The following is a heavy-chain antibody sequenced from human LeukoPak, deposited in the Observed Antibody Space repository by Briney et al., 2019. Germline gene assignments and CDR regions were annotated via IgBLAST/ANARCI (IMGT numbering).Heavy chain of an antibody. CDR1: GFTFSTYA. V-gene: IGHV3-33*08. CDR2: IWYDGSNK. Sequence: GGSLRLSCAASGFTFSTYAMSWVRQAPGKGLEWVAVIWYDGSNKHYADSVKGRFTISRDNSKNTLYLQMNSLRAEDTAVYYCAREFGIYLGELSLGGYWGQGTLVTVSS. J-gene: IGHJ4*02. D-gene: IGHD3-16*02. CDR3: AREFGIYLGELSLGGY.